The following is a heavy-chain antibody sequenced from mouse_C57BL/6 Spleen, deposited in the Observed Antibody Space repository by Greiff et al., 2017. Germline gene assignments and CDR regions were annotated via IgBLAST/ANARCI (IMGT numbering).Heavy chain of an antibody. Sequence: VQLQQSGAELARPGASVKLSCKASGYTFTSYGISWVKQRTGQGLEWIGEIYPRSGNTYYNEKFKGKATLTADKSSSTAYMELRSLTSEDSAVXFCARSLLRRYYAMDYWGQGTSVTVSS. D-gene: IGHD1-1*01. CDR1: GYTFTSYG. J-gene: IGHJ4*01. CDR2: IYPRSGNT. V-gene: IGHV1-81*01. CDR3: ARSLLRRYYAMDY.